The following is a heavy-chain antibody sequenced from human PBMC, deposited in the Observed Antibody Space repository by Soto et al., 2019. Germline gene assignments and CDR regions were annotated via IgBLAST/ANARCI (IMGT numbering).Heavy chain of an antibody. D-gene: IGHD6-13*01. CDR2: IKQDGSEK. CDR1: GFTFSSYW. V-gene: IGHV3-7*01. J-gene: IGHJ5*02. Sequence: GGSLRLSCAASGFTFSSYWMSWVRQAPGKGLEWVANIKQDGSEKYYVDSVKGRFTISRDNAKNSLYLQMNSLRAEDTAVYYCARMRGRYSSSFITLGWFDPWGQGTLVTVSS. CDR3: ARMRGRYSSSFITLGWFDP.